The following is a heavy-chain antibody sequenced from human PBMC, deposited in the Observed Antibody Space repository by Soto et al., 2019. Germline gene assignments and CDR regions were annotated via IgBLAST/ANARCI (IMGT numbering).Heavy chain of an antibody. CDR1: GYTFTSFA. CDR2: INAGNGNT. D-gene: IGHD3-22*01. J-gene: IGHJ4*02. CDR3: TREGVGYDCSGFYCSFDS. Sequence: ASVKVSCPASGYTFTSFAIFWVRQAPGQRLEWMGWINAGNGNTKYSQKFQDRVTISRDTSASTVYMELRSLRSEDTAVYYCTREGVGYDCSGFYCSFDSSGKGYRVTV. V-gene: IGHV1-3*01.